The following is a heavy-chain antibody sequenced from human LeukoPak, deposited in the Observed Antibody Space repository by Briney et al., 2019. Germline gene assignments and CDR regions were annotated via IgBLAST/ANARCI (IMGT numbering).Heavy chain of an antibody. Sequence: GGSLRLSCAASGFTFSSYAMSWVRQAPGKGLEWVSAISGSGGSTYYADSVKGRFTISRDNSKNTLYLQMNSLRAEDTAVYYCAKDQRYCNSTSCPGDFQHWGQGTLVTVSS. CDR3: AKDQRYCNSTSCPGDFQH. CDR1: GFTFSSYA. V-gene: IGHV3-23*01. D-gene: IGHD2-2*01. J-gene: IGHJ1*01. CDR2: ISGSGGST.